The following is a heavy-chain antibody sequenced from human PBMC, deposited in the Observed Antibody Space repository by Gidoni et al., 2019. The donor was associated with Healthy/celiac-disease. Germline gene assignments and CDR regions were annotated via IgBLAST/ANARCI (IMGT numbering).Heavy chain of an antibody. D-gene: IGHD6-25*01. V-gene: IGHV5-51*01. Sequence: EVQLVQSGAEVKKPGESLKISCKGSGSSFTSYWIGWVRQMPGKGLEWMGIIYPGDSDTRYSPSFQGQVTISADKSISTAYLQWSSLKASDTAMYYCARQKYSSATRMRYFDLWGRGTLVTVSS. CDR2: IYPGDSDT. J-gene: IGHJ2*01. CDR1: GSSFTSYW. CDR3: ARQKYSSATRMRYFDL.